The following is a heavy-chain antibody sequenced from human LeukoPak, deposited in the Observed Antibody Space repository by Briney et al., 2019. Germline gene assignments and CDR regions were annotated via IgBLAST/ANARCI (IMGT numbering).Heavy chain of an antibody. D-gene: IGHD6-13*01. CDR1: GITFSSNY. J-gene: IGHJ4*02. CDR3: ASSATAGPRSFDY. V-gene: IGHV3-53*01. Sequence: GGSLRLSCAASGITFSSNYMSWVRQAPGKGLEWVAVIYSDGRTYYADSVKGRFTISRDSSKNTLYLQMNSLRAEDTAVYYCASSATAGPRSFDYWGQGTLVTVSS. CDR2: IYSDGRT.